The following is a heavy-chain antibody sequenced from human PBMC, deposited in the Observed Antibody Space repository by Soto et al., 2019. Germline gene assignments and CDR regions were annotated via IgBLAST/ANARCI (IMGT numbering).Heavy chain of an antibody. D-gene: IGHD2-15*01. CDR2: IYYSGGT. Sequence: NPSETLSLTCTVSGISVSTSDYYWGWVRQPPGKGLDWIGNIYYSGGTFYNPSLRSRVTLSVDTSKNQFSLRLNSVTVADTAVYFCAGFVVPASRNSDFDYWGQGTLVTVS. CDR3: AGFVVPASRNSDFDY. V-gene: IGHV4-39*01. J-gene: IGHJ4*02. CDR1: GISVSTSDYY.